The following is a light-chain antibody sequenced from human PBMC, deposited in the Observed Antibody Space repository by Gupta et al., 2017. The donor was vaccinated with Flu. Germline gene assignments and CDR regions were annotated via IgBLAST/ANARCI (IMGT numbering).Light chain of an antibody. Sequence: DIQMTQSPSTLSASVGDRVTITCRASQSISTWLAWYQQKPGKAPKLLIYKASNLESGVPSRFSGSGSGTEFTLTISSRQPDDFATYYCQQYNSYSSYTFGQGTKLEIK. V-gene: IGKV1-5*03. J-gene: IGKJ2*01. CDR1: QSISTW. CDR3: QQYNSYSSYT. CDR2: KAS.